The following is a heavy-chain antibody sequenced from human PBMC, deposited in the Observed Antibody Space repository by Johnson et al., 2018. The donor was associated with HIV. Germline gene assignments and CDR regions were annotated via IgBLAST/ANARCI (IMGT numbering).Heavy chain of an antibody. V-gene: IGHV3-20*04. Sequence: VQLVESGGGVVRPGGSLRLSCAASGFTFDDYGMSWVRQAPGKGLEWVSSINWNGGRTGYADSVKARFTISRDNSKNTLYLQMNSLKTEDTAVYYCTTDVGGGIAVAGTEAFDIWGQGTMVTVSS. J-gene: IGHJ3*02. CDR1: GFTFDDYG. CDR3: TTDVGGGIAVAGTEAFDI. D-gene: IGHD6-19*01. CDR2: INWNGGRT.